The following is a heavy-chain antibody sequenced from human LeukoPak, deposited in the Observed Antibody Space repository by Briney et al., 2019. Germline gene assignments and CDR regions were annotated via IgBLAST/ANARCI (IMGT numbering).Heavy chain of an antibody. CDR2: IYYSGST. CDR1: GGSISSYY. V-gene: IGHV4-59*01. J-gene: IGHJ4*02. D-gene: IGHD3-10*01. Sequence: PSETLSLTCTVSGGSISSYYWSWIRQPPGKGLEWIGYIYYSGSTNYNPSLKSRVTISVDTSKNQFSLKLSSVTAADTAVYYCARVRNHYGSGPNLDYWGQGTLVTVSS. CDR3: ARVRNHYGSGPNLDY.